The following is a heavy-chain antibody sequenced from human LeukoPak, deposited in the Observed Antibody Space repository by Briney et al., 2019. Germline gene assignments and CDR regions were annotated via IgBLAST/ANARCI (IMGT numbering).Heavy chain of an antibody. CDR1: GGSISSGGYY. D-gene: IGHD2-15*01. V-gene: IGHV4-31*03. CDR3: ARRGRLPRSGYFDY. CDR2: IYYSGST. J-gene: IGHJ4*02. Sequence: SETLSLTCTVSGGSISSGGYYWSWIRQHPGKSLEWIGYIYYSGSTYYNPSLKSRVTISVDTSKNQFSLKLSSVTAADTAVYYCARRGRLPRSGYFDYWGQGTLVTVSS.